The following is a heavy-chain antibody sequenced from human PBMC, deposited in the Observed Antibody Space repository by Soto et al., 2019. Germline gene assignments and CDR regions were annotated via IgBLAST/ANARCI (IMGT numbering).Heavy chain of an antibody. CDR3: ARDQSSGVFDY. D-gene: IGHD3-22*01. J-gene: IGHJ4*02. CDR2: ISPYNGNT. Sequence: QVQLVQSGGEVKQPGASVKVSCKATGYTFINSAIAWVRQAPGQGLEWMGWISPYNGNTNYAQSVQGRVTITTDTSTSTVYMEIRRLRFDDTAVYYCARDQSSGVFDYWGQGTLVTVST. CDR1: GYTFINSA. V-gene: IGHV1-18*01.